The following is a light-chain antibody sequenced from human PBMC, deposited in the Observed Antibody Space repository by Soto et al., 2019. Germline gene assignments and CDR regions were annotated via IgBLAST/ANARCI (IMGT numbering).Light chain of an antibody. J-gene: IGKJ1*01. V-gene: IGKV3-20*01. CDR1: QSVDYNN. Sequence: EIVLTQSPGTLSLSPGERATLSCRASQSVDYNNLAWYQQKPGQAPRLLISHASRRATGIPDRFSGSGSGNDFTPTISRLEPEDFAVYHCQQHGNSPGTFRQGTRVEIK. CDR3: QQHGNSPGT. CDR2: HAS.